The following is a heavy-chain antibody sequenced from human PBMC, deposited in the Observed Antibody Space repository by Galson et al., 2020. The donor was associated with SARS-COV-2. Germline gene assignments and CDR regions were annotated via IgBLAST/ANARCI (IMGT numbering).Heavy chain of an antibody. CDR3: ARGHAHYDNSGYLTGWFDP. CDR2: NIPFLGTP. CDR1: RGTFSNYA. V-gene: IGHV1-69*05. J-gene: IGHJ5*02. Sequence: ASVTVSCKASRGTFSNYAISWVRQAPGPGLEWMGGNIPFLGTPNHAQKFQDKVTSTTDESTSTAYMELNSLNSDDTAVYYCARGHAHYDNSGYLTGWFDPWGQGSLVTVSS. D-gene: IGHD3-22*01.